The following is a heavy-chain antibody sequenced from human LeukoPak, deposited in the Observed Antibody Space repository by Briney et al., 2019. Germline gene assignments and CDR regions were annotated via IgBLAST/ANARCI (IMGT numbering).Heavy chain of an antibody. CDR2: IYYSGST. CDR1: GGSISSYY. Sequence: SETLSLTCTVSGGSISSYYWSWIRQPPGKGLEWIGYIYYSGSTNYNPSLKSRVTISVDTSKNQFSLKLSSVTAADTAVYYCARGVVPAGTYYYYYMDVWGKGTPVIVSS. J-gene: IGHJ6*03. D-gene: IGHD2-2*01. V-gene: IGHV4-59*01. CDR3: ARGVVPAGTYYYYYMDV.